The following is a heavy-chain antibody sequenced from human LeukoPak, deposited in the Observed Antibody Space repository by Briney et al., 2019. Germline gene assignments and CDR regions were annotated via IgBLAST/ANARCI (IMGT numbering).Heavy chain of an antibody. Sequence: PSETLSLTCTVSGGSISSYYWSWIRQPAGKGLEWIGRIYTSGSTNYNPSLKSRVTMSVDTSKNQFSLKLSPVTAADTAVYYCARDFTYYDSSGYPTHAFDIWGQGTMVTVSS. CDR2: IYTSGST. CDR3: ARDFTYYDSSGYPTHAFDI. CDR1: GGSISSYY. V-gene: IGHV4-4*07. D-gene: IGHD3-22*01. J-gene: IGHJ3*02.